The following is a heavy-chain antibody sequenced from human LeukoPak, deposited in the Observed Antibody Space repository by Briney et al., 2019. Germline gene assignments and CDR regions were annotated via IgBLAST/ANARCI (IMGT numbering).Heavy chain of an antibody. D-gene: IGHD2-21*02. CDR3: ARGGISIGDCGY. CDR1: GGSINTDSYY. V-gene: IGHV4-31*03. J-gene: IGHJ4*02. CDR2: IYYSGST. Sequence: SETLSLTCTVSGGSINTDSYYWSWIRQHPGKGLEWIGYIYYSGSTYYNPSLKSRLTIPIDTSKNQFSLKLSSVTAADTAVYYCARGGISIGDCGYWGQGTLVTVSS.